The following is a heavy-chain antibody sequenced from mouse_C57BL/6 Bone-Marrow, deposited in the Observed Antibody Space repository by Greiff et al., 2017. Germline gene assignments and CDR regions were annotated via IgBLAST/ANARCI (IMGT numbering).Heavy chain of an antibody. CDR2: IDPSDSYT. J-gene: IGHJ1*03. CDR3: ARWGHVNCWYFDV. V-gene: IGHV1-69*01. D-gene: IGHD2-1*01. Sequence: VQLQQPGAELVMPGASVKLSCKASGYTFTSYWMHWVKQRPGQGLEWIGEIDPSDSYTNYNQKFKGKSTLTVDKSSSTAYMQLSSLTSEDSAVYYCARWGHVNCWYFDVWGTGTTVTVSS. CDR1: GYTFTSYW.